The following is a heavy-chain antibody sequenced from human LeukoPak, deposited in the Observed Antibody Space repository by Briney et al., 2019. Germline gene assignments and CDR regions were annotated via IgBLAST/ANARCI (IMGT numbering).Heavy chain of an antibody. CDR3: ARQGGFYDNRGYNDALDL. D-gene: IGHD3-22*01. Sequence: GESLKISCKGSGYSFTTYWISWVRQMPGKGLEWMGRIDPSDSYTNYSPSFQGHVTISVDKSISTAYLQWSSLKASDTAMYYCARQGGFYDNRGYNDALDLWGQETVVTVSS. CDR2: IDPSDSYT. J-gene: IGHJ3*01. V-gene: IGHV5-10-1*01. CDR1: GYSFTTYW.